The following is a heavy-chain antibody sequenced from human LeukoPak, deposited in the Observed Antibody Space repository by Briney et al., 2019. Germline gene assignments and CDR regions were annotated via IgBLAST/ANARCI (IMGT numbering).Heavy chain of an antibody. CDR1: GYTFTSYD. Sequence: ASVKVSCKASGYTFTSYDINWVRQATGQGLEWMGWMNPNSGNTGYAQKFQGRVTMTRNTSISTAYMELSSLRSEDTAVYYCARGFPHYYDSSGYYPPDYWGQGTLVTVSS. D-gene: IGHD3-22*01. CDR2: MNPNSGNT. J-gene: IGHJ4*02. CDR3: ARGFPHYYDSSGYYPPDY. V-gene: IGHV1-8*01.